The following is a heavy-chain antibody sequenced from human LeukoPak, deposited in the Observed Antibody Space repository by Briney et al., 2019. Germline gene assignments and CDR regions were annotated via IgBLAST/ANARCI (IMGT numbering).Heavy chain of an antibody. CDR1: GGTFSRYA. D-gene: IGHD4-17*01. V-gene: IGHV1-69*05. CDR2: IIPIFGTA. Sequence: SVKVSCKASGGTFSRYAISWVRQAPGQGLEWMGRIIPIFGTANYAQKFQGRVTITTDESTSTAYMELSSLRSEDTAVYYWARDQGYGDYGPLYYYDYMDVWGKGTTVTVSS. J-gene: IGHJ6*03. CDR3: ARDQGYGDYGPLYYYDYMDV.